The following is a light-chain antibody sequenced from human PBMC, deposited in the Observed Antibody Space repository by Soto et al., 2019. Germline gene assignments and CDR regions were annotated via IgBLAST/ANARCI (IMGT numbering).Light chain of an antibody. V-gene: IGKV1-5*03. CDR1: QSIGIW. CDR3: QQYKDYSWT. J-gene: IGKJ1*01. Sequence: IQMTQSPSTLSASVGDRVAITCRASQSIGIWLAWYQQKPGKAPRFLIYKASTLESGVPSRFSGSGSGTEFTLTISNLQPEDFGSYYCQQYKDYSWTFGQGTKVEIK. CDR2: KAS.